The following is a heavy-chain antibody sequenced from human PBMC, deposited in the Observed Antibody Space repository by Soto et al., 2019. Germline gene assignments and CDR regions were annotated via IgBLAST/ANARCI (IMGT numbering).Heavy chain of an antibody. CDR3: ARPRGFGVIINFFDY. J-gene: IGHJ4*02. CDR2: MSYDGSNK. D-gene: IGHD3-3*01. V-gene: IGHV3-30-3*01. Sequence: QGQLVESGGGVVQPGRSLRLSCAASGFTFSSFAMHWVRQAPGKGLEWVAVMSYDGSNKYYADSVKGRFTISRDNSKNTVYLQMNSLRAEDTAVYYCARPRGFGVIINFFDYWCQGTLVTVSS. CDR1: GFTFSSFA.